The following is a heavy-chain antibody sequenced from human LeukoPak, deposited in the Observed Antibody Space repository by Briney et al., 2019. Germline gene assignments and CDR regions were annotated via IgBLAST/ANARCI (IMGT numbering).Heavy chain of an antibody. V-gene: IGHV1-2*02. CDR1: GYTFTGYY. Sequence: ASVKVSCKASGYTFTGYYMHWVRQAPGQGREWMGGINPNSGGTNYAQKFQGRVTMTRDTSISTAYMELSRLRCDDTAVYYCARGDIVVAFYYYYYMDVCGKGTTVTVSS. D-gene: IGHD2-15*01. CDR3: ARGDIVVAFYYYYYMDV. CDR2: INPNSGGT. J-gene: IGHJ6*03.